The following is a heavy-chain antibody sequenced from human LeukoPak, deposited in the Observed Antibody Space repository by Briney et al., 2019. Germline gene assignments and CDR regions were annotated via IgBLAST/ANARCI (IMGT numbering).Heavy chain of an antibody. CDR2: IYYSGST. D-gene: IGHD3-22*01. Sequence: SESLSLTCTVSGGSISSYYWSWIRQPPGKGLEWIGYIYYSGSTNYNPSLKSRVTISVDTSKNQFSLKLSSVTAADTAVYCCARQMGYYDSSGYYYAEDFDYWGQGTLVTVSS. J-gene: IGHJ4*02. CDR3: ARQMGYYDSSGYYYAEDFDY. V-gene: IGHV4-59*01. CDR1: GGSISSYY.